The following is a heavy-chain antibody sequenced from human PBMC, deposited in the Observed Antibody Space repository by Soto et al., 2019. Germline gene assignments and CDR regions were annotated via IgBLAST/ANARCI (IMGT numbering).Heavy chain of an antibody. Sequence: GGSLRLSCAASGFTFSIYAMTWVRQSPGKGLEWVSSISSTTNYIYYGDSMKGRFTISRDNAKNSLYLEMNSLRAEDTAVYYCARESEDLTSNFDYWGQGTLVTVSS. J-gene: IGHJ4*02. CDR1: GFTFSIYA. CDR2: ISSTTNYI. V-gene: IGHV3-21*06. CDR3: ARESEDLTSNFDY.